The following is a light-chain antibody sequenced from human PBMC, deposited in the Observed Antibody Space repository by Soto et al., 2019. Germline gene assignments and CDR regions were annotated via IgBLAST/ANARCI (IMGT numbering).Light chain of an antibody. CDR3: PQYERPPI. Sequence: MTRCPSSRSACGENRGTINVQASQNINNYLNWYQQKPGRAPKLLIYDAFNLEAGVPSRFRGSGSGTDFTFTIIRLQPEDFAAYFGPQYERPPIFGQGTRLEIK. V-gene: IGKV1-33*01. CDR2: DAF. J-gene: IGKJ5*01. CDR1: QNINNY.